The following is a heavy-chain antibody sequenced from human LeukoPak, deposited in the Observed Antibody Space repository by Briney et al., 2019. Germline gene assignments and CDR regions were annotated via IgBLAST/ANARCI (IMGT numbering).Heavy chain of an antibody. CDR2: LSGTGGST. J-gene: IGHJ4*02. V-gene: IGHV3-23*01. CDR3: ARVIAAAGTRYFDY. Sequence: GSLRLSCAASGFTFSNYAMSWVRQAPGKGLEWVSTLSGTGGSTYYADSVKGRFTISRDNSKNTLYLQVSSLRAEDTAVYYCARVIAAAGTRYFDYWGQGTLVTVSS. CDR1: GFTFSNYA. D-gene: IGHD6-13*01.